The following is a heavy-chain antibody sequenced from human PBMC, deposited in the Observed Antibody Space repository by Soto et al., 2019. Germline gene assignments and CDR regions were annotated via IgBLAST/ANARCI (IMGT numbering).Heavy chain of an antibody. V-gene: IGHV3-53*01. J-gene: IGHJ6*02. CDR3: ARVSADYYYYYGMDV. Sequence: GGSLRLSCAASGFTVSSNYMSWVRQAPGKGLEWVSVIYSGGSTYYADSVKGRFTISRDNSKNTLYLQMNSLRAEDTAVYYCARVSADYYYYYGMDVWGQGTTVTVSS. CDR1: GFTVSSNY. CDR2: IYSGGST.